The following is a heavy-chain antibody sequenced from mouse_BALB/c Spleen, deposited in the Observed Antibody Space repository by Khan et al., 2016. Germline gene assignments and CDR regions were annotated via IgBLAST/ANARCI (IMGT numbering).Heavy chain of an antibody. CDR1: GDSITSGF. CDR3: TKYSLFYVDY. Sequence: EVKLLESGPSLVKPSQTLSLTCSVTGDSITSGFWNWIRKFPGNKLEYMGYISYSGNTFYNPSLKSRISITRDTSKNQYSLQLNSVTTEDTATYYCTKYSLFYVDYWGQGTTLTVSS. D-gene: IGHD2-3*01. CDR2: ISYSGNT. V-gene: IGHV3-8*02. J-gene: IGHJ2*01.